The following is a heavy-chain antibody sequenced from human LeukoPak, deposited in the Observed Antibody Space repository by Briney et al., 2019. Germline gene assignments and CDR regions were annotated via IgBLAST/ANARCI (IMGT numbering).Heavy chain of an antibody. J-gene: IGHJ6*03. D-gene: IGHD6-6*01. CDR2: ISYDGSNK. CDR1: GFTFSSYA. CDR3: ARGGFVGAPDYYMDV. V-gene: IGHV3-30-3*01. Sequence: GGSLRLSCAASGFTFSSYAMHWVRQAPGKGLEWVAVISYDGSNKYYADSVKGRFTISRDNSKNTLYLQMNSLRAEDTAVYYCARGGFVGAPDYYMDVWGKGTTVTVSS.